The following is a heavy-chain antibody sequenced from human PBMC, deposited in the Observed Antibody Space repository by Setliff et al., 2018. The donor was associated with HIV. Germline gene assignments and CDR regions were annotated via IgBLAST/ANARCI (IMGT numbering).Heavy chain of an antibody. J-gene: IGHJ4*02. Sequence: PSETLSLTCAVYGGSLSGYYWSWIRQSPGKGLEWIGEINHRGSTNYNPSFKSRVTISPDTSKNQFSLKMNSVTAADTAIYYCARRARNWLQPFDHWGQGFLVTVSS. CDR2: INHRGST. CDR1: GGSLSGYY. D-gene: IGHD5-12*01. CDR3: ARRARNWLQPFDH. V-gene: IGHV4-34*01.